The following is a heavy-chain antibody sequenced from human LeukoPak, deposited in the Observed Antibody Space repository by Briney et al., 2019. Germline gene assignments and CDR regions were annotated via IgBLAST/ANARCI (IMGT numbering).Heavy chain of an antibody. Sequence: SETLSLTCTVSGGSISSYYWSWIRQPPGKGLEWIGYIYYSGSTNYNPSLKSRVTMSVDTSKNQFSLKLSSVTAADTAVYYCARGVPMVRGVFDYWGQGTLVTVSS. CDR3: ARGVPMVRGVFDY. J-gene: IGHJ4*02. D-gene: IGHD3-10*01. CDR2: IYYSGST. V-gene: IGHV4-59*12. CDR1: GGSISSYY.